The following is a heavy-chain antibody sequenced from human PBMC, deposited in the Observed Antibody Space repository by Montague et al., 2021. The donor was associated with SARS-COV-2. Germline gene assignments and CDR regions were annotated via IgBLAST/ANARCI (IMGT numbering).Heavy chain of an antibody. CDR2: IYYSGRA. CDR3: EGISQYSYGFYYYGMDV. V-gene: IGHV4-59*01. Sequence: SETLSLTCTVSGGSISSYNWCWIRNPPRKGLEWIGNIYYSGRANYNHSPKIQGTITVATSKNKFSLKLSLVTAADTAVYYCEGISQYSYGFYYYGMDVWGQGTTVTVSS. J-gene: IGHJ6*02. CDR1: GGSISSYN. D-gene: IGHD5-18*01.